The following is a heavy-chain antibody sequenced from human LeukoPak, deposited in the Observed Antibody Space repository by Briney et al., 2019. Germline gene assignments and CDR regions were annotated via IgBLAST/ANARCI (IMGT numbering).Heavy chain of an antibody. Sequence: SETLSLTCAVYGGSFSGYYCSWIRLPPGKGLEWIGEINHSGSTNYNPSLKSRVTISVDTSKNQFSLKLSSVTAADTAVYYCARVGGSGSLDWFDPWGQGTLVTVSS. J-gene: IGHJ5*02. CDR1: GGSFSGYY. CDR3: ARVGGSGSLDWFDP. V-gene: IGHV4-34*01. D-gene: IGHD3-16*01. CDR2: INHSGST.